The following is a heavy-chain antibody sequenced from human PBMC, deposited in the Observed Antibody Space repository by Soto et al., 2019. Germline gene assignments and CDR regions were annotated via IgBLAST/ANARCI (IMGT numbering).Heavy chain of an antibody. V-gene: IGHV4-31*03. D-gene: IGHD3-10*01. CDR2: IHHTGST. J-gene: IGHJ4*02. Sequence: NPSETLSLTCTVSAGSITSDEYYWNWIRYRPGKGLEWIGFIHHTGSTFYNPSLESRASISIDTSESQFSLNLASVTVADTAVYYCARRPTGSGSSFFDYWGPGTLVTVSS. CDR1: AGSITSDEYY. CDR3: ARRPTGSGSSFFDY.